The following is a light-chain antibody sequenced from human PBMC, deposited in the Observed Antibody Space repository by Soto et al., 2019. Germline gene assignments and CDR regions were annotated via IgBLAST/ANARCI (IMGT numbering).Light chain of an antibody. CDR3: QQKT. CDR1: QTINNW. CDR2: KAS. V-gene: IGKV1-5*03. Sequence: DIQLTQSPSTLSASVGDRVTITCRASQTINNWIAWYQQRPGKAPKLLIYKASSLQSGVPSRFSGSGSGTEFTLTISSLQPDDFATYYCQQKTFGQGTKVEIK. J-gene: IGKJ1*01.